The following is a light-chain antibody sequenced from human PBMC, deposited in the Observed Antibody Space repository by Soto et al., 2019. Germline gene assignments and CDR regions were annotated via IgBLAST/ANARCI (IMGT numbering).Light chain of an antibody. CDR2: AAS. CDR1: QSTSSY. J-gene: IGKJ1*01. V-gene: IGKV1-39*01. Sequence: DIQITQSPSSLSASVGDRVTITCRASQSTSSYLNWYQQKPGKAPKLLIYAASSLQSGVPSRFSGSGSGTDFTRTISSLQPEDFATYYCEQSYSTPWTFGQGTKVVSK. CDR3: EQSYSTPWT.